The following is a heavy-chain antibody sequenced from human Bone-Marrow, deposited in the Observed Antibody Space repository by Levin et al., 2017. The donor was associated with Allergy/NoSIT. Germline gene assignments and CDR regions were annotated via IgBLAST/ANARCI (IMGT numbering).Heavy chain of an antibody. CDR2: ISAYNGNT. CDR1: GYTFTSYG. D-gene: IGHD4-11*01. V-gene: IGHV1-18*01. Sequence: GESLKISCKASGYTFTSYGISWVRQAPGQGLEWMGWISAYNGNTNYAQKLQGRVTMTTDTSTSTAYMELRSLRSDDTAVYYCARVSHSNYPFRPSYYYYYGMDVWGQGTTVTVSS. CDR3: ARVSHSNYPFRPSYYYYYGMDV. J-gene: IGHJ6*02.